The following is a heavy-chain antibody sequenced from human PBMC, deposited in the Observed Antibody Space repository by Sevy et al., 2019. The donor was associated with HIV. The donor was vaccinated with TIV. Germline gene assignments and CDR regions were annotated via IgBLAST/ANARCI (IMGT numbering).Heavy chain of an antibody. D-gene: IGHD6-13*01. J-gene: IGHJ3*02. CDR1: GYTFTSYD. Sequence: ASAKVSCKASGYTFTSYDINWVRQATGQGLEWMGWMNPNSGNTGYAQKFQGRVTMTRNTSISTAYMELSSLRSEDTAVFYCARAHGEGLSSSWYWEAHAFDIWGQGTMVTVSS. CDR2: MNPNSGNT. V-gene: IGHV1-8*01. CDR3: ARAHGEGLSSSWYWEAHAFDI.